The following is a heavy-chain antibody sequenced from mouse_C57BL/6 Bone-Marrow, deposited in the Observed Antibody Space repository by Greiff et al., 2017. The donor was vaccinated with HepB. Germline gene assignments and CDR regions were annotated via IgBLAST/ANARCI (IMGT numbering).Heavy chain of an antibody. CDR2: IWSGGST. CDR3: ARNPDYGSSPSWCFDV. J-gene: IGHJ1*03. D-gene: IGHD1-1*01. CDR1: GFSLTSYG. Sequence: VKLVESGPGLVQPSQSLSITCTVSGFSLTSYGVHWVRQSPGKGLEWLGVIWSGGSTDYNAAFISRLSISKDNSKSQVFFKMNSLQADDTAIYYCARNPDYGSSPSWCFDVWGTGTTVTVSS. V-gene: IGHV2-2*01.